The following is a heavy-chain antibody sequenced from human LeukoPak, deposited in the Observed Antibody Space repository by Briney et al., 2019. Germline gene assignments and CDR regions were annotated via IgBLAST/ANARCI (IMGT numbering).Heavy chain of an antibody. D-gene: IGHD5-18*01. CDR2: KYYSGST. V-gene: IGHV4-61*01. J-gene: IGHJ4*02. Sequence: SETLSLTCDVSGVSINTCCYYWTWIRQPPGKGLEWIGYKYYSGSTRYNSSLRSRLTTSLDSSKNQFSLRLTSVTAADTAVYYCARGRSYGFDFDSWGPGTLVIVSS. CDR3: ARGRSYGFDFDS. CDR1: GVSINTCCYY.